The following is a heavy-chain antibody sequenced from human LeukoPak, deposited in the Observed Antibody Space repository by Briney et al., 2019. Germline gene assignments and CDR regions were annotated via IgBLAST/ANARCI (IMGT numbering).Heavy chain of an antibody. CDR3: AKGTGINHYHWIDP. CDR1: KVTFSDYA. CDR2: ISGSGGNT. J-gene: IGHJ5*02. Sequence: GSLRLSCAASKVTFSDYAMNWVRQAPGKGLEWVSGISGSGGNTYYADSVKGRFTISRDNSKNTLYLQMNSLRAEDTALYYCAKGTGINHYHWIDPWGQGTQVTVSS. V-gene: IGHV3-23*01. D-gene: IGHD3/OR15-3a*01.